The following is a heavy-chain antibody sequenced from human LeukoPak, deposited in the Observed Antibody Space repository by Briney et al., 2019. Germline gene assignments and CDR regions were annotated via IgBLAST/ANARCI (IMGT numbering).Heavy chain of an antibody. CDR1: GFTFSSYD. CDR3: AKGQLWFGELSYFDY. Sequence: GGSLRLSCAASGFTFSSYDMNWVRQAPGKGLEWVSVISGSGGSTDYADSVKGRFSISRDNSKNTLYLQMNSLRAEDTAVYYCAKGQLWFGELSYFDYWGKGTLVTVSS. D-gene: IGHD3-10*01. V-gene: IGHV3-23*01. CDR2: ISGSGGST. J-gene: IGHJ4*02.